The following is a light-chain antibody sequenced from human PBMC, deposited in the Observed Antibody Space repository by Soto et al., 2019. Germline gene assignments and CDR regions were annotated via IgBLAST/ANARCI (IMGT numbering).Light chain of an antibody. CDR1: QNIENH. CDR2: GAS. V-gene: IGKV3-15*01. CDR3: QLYGIPPYT. J-gene: IGKJ3*01. Sequence: EIVMKNSPATLSVCTGERATLSCRASQNIENHLAWYQQTPGQAPRLLIHGASTRATGIPTRFSGSGSGTEFTLTIIRLEPEDFALYCCQLYGIPPYTFGPGTKVDIK.